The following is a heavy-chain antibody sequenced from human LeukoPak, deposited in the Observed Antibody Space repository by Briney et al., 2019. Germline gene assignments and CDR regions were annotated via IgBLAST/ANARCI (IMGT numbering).Heavy chain of an antibody. V-gene: IGHV1-69*13. J-gene: IGHJ5*02. D-gene: IGHD2-2*01. CDR3: ARGARSSTSGWFDP. CDR1: GGTFSSYA. CDR2: IIPIFGTA. Sequence: ASVKVSCKASGGTFSSYAISWVRQAPGQGLEWMGGIIPIFGTANYAQKFQGRVTITADESTSTAYMELSNLRSEDTAVYYCARGARSSTSGWFDPWGQGTLVTVSS.